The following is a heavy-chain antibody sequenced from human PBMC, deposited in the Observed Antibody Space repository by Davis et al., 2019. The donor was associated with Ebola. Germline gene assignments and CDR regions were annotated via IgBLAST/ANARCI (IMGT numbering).Heavy chain of an antibody. CDR1: GYSFTSYW. Sequence: GESLKISCTASGYSFTSYWISWVRQMPGKGLEWMGRIDPSDSYTNYSPSFQGHVTISADKSISTAYLQWSSLKASDTAMYYCARGAGSSYWYFDLWGRGTLVTVSS. V-gene: IGHV5-10-1*01. CDR3: ARGAGSSYWYFDL. D-gene: IGHD3-10*01. CDR2: IDPSDSYT. J-gene: IGHJ2*01.